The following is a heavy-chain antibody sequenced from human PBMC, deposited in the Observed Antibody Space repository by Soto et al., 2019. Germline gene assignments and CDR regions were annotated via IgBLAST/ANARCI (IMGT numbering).Heavy chain of an antibody. CDR3: AKVRYSSPMGYYYGMDV. D-gene: IGHD6-19*01. CDR1: RVTFSKFI. V-gene: IGHV1-69*01. Sequence: QVQLEQSGGEVKKPGCSVKVSCKASRVTFSKFIVTWVRQDPGLGLEWVGGIIPIFGTANYAQKFQGRVTITADESTSTSYMEVNNLRSEDTAVYYCAKVRYSSPMGYYYGMDVWGQGTTVTVSS. J-gene: IGHJ6*02. CDR2: IIPIFGTA.